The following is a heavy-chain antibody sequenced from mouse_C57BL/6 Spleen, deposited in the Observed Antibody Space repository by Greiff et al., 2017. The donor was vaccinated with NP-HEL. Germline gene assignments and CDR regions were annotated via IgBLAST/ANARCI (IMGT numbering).Heavy chain of an antibody. V-gene: IGHV1-39*01. Sequence: EVQRVESGPELVKPGASVKISCKASGYSFTDYNMNWVKQSNGKSLEWIGVINPNYGTTSYNQKFKGKATLTVDQSSSTAYMQLNSLTSEDSAVYYCARSITTVVATDYFDYWGQGTTLTVSS. D-gene: IGHD1-1*01. CDR3: ARSITTVVATDYFDY. CDR1: GYSFTDYN. CDR2: INPNYGTT. J-gene: IGHJ2*01.